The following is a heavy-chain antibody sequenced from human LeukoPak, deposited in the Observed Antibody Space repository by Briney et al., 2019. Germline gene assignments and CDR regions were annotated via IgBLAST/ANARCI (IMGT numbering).Heavy chain of an antibody. CDR1: GFTFSSYG. J-gene: IGHJ4*02. CDR2: ISYDGSNK. CDR3: ANSPLY. V-gene: IGHV3-30*18. Sequence: GGSLRLSCAASGFTFSSYGMHWVRQAPVKGLEWVAVISYDGSNKYYADSVKGRFTISRDNSKNTLYLQMNSLRAEDTAVYYCANSPLYWGQGTLVTVSS.